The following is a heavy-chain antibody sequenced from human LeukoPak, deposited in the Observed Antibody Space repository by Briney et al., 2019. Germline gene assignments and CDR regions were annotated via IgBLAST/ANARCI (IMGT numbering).Heavy chain of an antibody. D-gene: IGHD2-15*01. V-gene: IGHV1-2*02. CDR2: INPNSGGT. CDR1: GYTFTGYY. Sequence: ASVKVSCKASGYTFTGYYMHWVRQAPGQGLEWMGWINPNSGGTNYAQKFQGRVTMTRDTSISTAYMELSRLRSDDTAVYYCARLVVVVAATPSYFDYWGQGTLVTVSS. CDR3: ARLVVVVAATPSYFDY. J-gene: IGHJ4*02.